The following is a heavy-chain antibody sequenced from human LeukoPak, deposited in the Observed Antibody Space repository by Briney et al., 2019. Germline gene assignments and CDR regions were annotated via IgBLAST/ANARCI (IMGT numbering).Heavy chain of an antibody. CDR1: GYGFTSYW. CDR3: ARRLGYCSGGSCAVFDY. V-gene: IGHV5-51*01. Sequence: GESLKISCKGSGYGFTSYWIGWVRQMPGKGLEWMGIIYPGDSDTRYSPSFQGQVTISADKSISTAYLQWSSLKASDTAMYYCARRLGYCSGGSCAVFDYWGQGTLVTVSS. J-gene: IGHJ4*02. CDR2: IYPGDSDT. D-gene: IGHD2-15*01.